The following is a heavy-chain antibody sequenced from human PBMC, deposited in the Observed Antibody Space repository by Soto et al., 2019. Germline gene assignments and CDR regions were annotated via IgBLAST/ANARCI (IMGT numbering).Heavy chain of an antibody. V-gene: IGHV3-73*01. J-gene: IGHJ4*02. CDR2: IRSKPNSYAT. CDR3: DVWFGERGGQ. CDR1: GFTFSGST. D-gene: IGHD3-10*01. Sequence: EVHLVESGGGLVQPGGSLKLSCAASGFTFSGSTIHWVRQASGKGLEWVGRIRSKPNSYATAYAASVKGRFTVSRDDSKNTAYLEMNSLKIDDTAVYFCDVWFGERGGQWGQGTLVTVS.